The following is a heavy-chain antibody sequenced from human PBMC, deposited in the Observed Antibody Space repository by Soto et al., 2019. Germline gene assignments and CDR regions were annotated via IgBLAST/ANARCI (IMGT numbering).Heavy chain of an antibody. J-gene: IGHJ3*02. CDR3: AILPPRANYGSGSYAFDI. Sequence: GGSLRLSCAASGFTFSSYGMHWVRQAPGKGLEWVAVISYDGSNKYYADSVKGRFTISRDNSKNTLYLQMNSLRAEDTAVYYCAILPPRANYGSGSYAFDIWGQGTMVTVSS. CDR2: ISYDGSNK. CDR1: GFTFSSYG. D-gene: IGHD3-10*01. V-gene: IGHV3-30*03.